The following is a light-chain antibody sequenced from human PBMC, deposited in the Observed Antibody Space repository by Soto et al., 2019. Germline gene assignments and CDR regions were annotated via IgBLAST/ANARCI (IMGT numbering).Light chain of an antibody. CDR2: GAF. CDR1: QTVGTN. V-gene: IGKV3-15*01. Sequence: ERVMTQSPVTLSVSPGESVTLSCRASQTVGTNLAWYQQKPGQAPSLLIYGAFTRATGVPARFSGSGSGTEFTLTISSLQPDDSATYYCQQYRSYSTFGQGTKVDIK. CDR3: QQYRSYST. J-gene: IGKJ1*01.